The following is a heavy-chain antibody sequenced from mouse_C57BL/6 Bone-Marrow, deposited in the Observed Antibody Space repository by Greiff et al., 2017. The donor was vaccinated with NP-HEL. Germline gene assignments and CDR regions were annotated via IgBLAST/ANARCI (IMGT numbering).Heavy chain of an antibody. CDR1: GYAFTNYL. CDR3: ARGGVTRLFDY. CDR2: INPGSGGT. D-gene: IGHD2-2*01. J-gene: IGHJ2*01. V-gene: IGHV1-54*01. Sequence: QVQLQQSGAELVRPGTSVKVSCKASGYAFTNYLIEWVKQRPGQGLEWIGVINPGSGGTTYNEKFKGKATLTADKSSSTAYMQLSSLTSEDSAVYVCARGGVTRLFDYWGQGTTLTVSS.